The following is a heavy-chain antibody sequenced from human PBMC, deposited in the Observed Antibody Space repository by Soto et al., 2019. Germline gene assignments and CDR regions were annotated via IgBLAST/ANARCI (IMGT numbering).Heavy chain of an antibody. V-gene: IGHV4-59*01. CDR3: ARARYQLLHPYYYGMDV. CDR1: GGSISSYY. D-gene: IGHD2-2*01. CDR2: IHYSGST. J-gene: IGHJ6*02. Sequence: QVQLQESGPGLVKPSETLSLTCTVSGGSISSYYWSWIRQSPGKGLEWIGYIHYSGSTKSTPSLKSQFTISVDTSRNQVSLKLSSVTAADSAVYFCARARYQLLHPYYYGMDVWGQGTTVTVSS.